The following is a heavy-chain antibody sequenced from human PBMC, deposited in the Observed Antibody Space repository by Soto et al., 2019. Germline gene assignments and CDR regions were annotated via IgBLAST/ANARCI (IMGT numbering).Heavy chain of an antibody. CDR1: GGTFSSYA. CDR2: IIPVFGTT. D-gene: IGHD6-19*01. Sequence: ASVKVSCKASGGTFSSYAISWVRQAPGQGLAWMGGIIPVFGTTNYAQKFQGRVTITADESTSTAYMELSSLRSEDTAVYYCARARLIAVAGGYDFYGLDVWGQGTTVTVSS. V-gene: IGHV1-69*13. CDR3: ARARLIAVAGGYDFYGLDV. J-gene: IGHJ6*02.